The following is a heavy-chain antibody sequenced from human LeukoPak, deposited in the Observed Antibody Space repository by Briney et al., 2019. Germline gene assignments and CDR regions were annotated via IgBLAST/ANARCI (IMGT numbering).Heavy chain of an antibody. D-gene: IGHD5-12*01. CDR2: ISGSGDST. CDR1: GFTLRSYV. V-gene: IGHV3-23*01. CDR3: ATHSGTGYVFDYFDF. Sequence: GESLKISCVASGFTLRSYVMNWVRQTPGEGLEWVSSISGSGDSTFYADSVKGRFSISRDNSKNTLYLQVNSLRTEDTAVYYCATHSGTGYVFDYFDFWGQGTQVIVSS. J-gene: IGHJ4*02.